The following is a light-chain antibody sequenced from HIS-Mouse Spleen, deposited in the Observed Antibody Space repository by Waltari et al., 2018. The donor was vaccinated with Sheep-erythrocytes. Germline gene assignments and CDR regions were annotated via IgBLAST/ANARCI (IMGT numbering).Light chain of an antibody. J-gene: IGKJ1*01. CDR1: QGISSY. CDR2: AAS. CDR3: QQYYSYPRT. V-gene: IGKV1-8*01. Sequence: AIRMTQPPSSFSASTGDRVTITCRASQGISSYLAWYQQKPGKAPKILIYAASTLQSGVPSRFSGSGSGTDFTLTISCLQSEDFATYYCQQYYSYPRTFGQGTKVEIK.